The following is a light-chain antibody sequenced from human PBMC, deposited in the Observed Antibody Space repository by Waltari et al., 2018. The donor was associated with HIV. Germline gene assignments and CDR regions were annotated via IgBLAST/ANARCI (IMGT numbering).Light chain of an antibody. CDR1: SSNIGSNA. CDR2: SNK. CDR3: AAWDDSLDGRL. V-gene: IGLV1-44*01. J-gene: IGLJ3*02. Sequence: QSVLTQPPSVSGTPGQRVTISCSGSSSNIGSNAVKWYQQVPGTAPKLLLDSNKPRPSGVPDRYAGSKSGTSTSLGISGRQSEDESDYYCAAWDDSLDGRLFGGGTKLTVL.